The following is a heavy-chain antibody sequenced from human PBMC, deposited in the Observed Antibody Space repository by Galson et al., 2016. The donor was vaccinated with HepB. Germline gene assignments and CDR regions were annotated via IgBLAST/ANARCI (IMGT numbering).Heavy chain of an antibody. V-gene: IGHV4-30-4*01. CDR1: GVSVARGDSY. Sequence: LSLTCTVSGVSVARGDSYWSWIRQHPGKGLEWIGYTYDSGSTFYNPSLKRPVVISVDTSKNQFSLGLSSVTVADTAVYYCARGVVGDPFDYWGQGTLVTVSS. CDR2: TYDSGST. CDR3: ARGVVGDPFDY. J-gene: IGHJ4*02.